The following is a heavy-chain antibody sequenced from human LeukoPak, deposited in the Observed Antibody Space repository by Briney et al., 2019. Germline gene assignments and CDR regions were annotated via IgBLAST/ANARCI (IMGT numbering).Heavy chain of an antibody. V-gene: IGHV4-59*01. Sequence: KPSETLSLTCTVSGGSISSYYWSWIRQPPGKGLEWIGYIYYSGSTNYNPSLKSRVTISVDTSKNQFSLKLSSVTAADTAVYYCARGLPNPYYDIPFDYWGQGTLVTVSS. J-gene: IGHJ4*02. CDR1: GGSISSYY. CDR2: IYYSGST. CDR3: ARGLPNPYYDIPFDY. D-gene: IGHD3-9*01.